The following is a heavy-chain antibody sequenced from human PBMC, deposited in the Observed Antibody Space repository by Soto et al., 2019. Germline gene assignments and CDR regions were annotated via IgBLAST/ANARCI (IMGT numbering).Heavy chain of an antibody. CDR2: VSDSGVGT. CDR3: AKGIFQFDSGWAFDY. CDR1: GFTLSSYA. D-gene: IGHD6-19*01. Sequence: GGSLRLSCAASGFTLSSYAMTWVRQAPGKGLEWVSGVSDSGVGTYYADSVKGRFTISRDNSKNTLYLQMNSLRAEDTAVYFCAKGIFQFDSGWAFDYWGQGTLVAVSS. J-gene: IGHJ4*02. V-gene: IGHV3-23*01.